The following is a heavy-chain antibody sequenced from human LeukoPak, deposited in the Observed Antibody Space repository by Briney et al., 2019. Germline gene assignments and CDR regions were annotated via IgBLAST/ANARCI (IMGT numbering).Heavy chain of an antibody. Sequence: GGSLRLSCAPSGFTFSRHGMHWVRQAPGKGLEWVAIISNDGSRKYYGHSVEGRFTISRDNAKNTLYLQMNNLRADDTAVYYCAGGRLVATSKAVAIDYWGQGTLVTVSS. D-gene: IGHD5-12*01. V-gene: IGHV3-30*03. CDR1: GFTFSRHG. CDR3: AGGRLVATSKAVAIDY. CDR2: ISNDGSRK. J-gene: IGHJ4*02.